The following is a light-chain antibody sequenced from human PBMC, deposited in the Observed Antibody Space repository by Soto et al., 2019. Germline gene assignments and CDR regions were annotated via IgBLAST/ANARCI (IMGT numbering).Light chain of an antibody. Sequence: QAVVTQPASVSGSPGQSITISCTGTSSDVGGYNYVSWYQQHPGKAPKLMIYDVSNRPSGVSNRFSGSKSGNTASLTISGLQAEDEADYYCSSYTSSSYPVVFGGGTKLTVL. CDR3: SSYTSSSYPVV. J-gene: IGLJ2*01. V-gene: IGLV2-14*01. CDR2: DVS. CDR1: SSDVGGYNY.